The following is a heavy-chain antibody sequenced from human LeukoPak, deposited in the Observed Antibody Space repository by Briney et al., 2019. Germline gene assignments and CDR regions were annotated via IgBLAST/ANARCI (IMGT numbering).Heavy chain of an antibody. Sequence: PGGSLRLSCAASGFTFSSYGMHWVRQAPGKGLEWVAVISYDGSNKYYADSVKGRFTISRDNSKNTLYLQMNSLRAEDTAVYYCAKAYGDYYFDYWGQGTLDTVSS. CDR2: ISYDGSNK. CDR1: GFTFSSYG. V-gene: IGHV3-30*18. J-gene: IGHJ4*02. CDR3: AKAYGDYYFDY. D-gene: IGHD4-17*01.